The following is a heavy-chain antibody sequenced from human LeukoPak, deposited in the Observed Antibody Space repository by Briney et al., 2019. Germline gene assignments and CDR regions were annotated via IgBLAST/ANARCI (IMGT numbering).Heavy chain of an antibody. D-gene: IGHD6-13*01. CDR2: IYYSGST. CDR3: ARHGIVDSSRKYYFDY. V-gene: IGHV4-59*08. J-gene: IGHJ4*02. CDR1: GGSTSSYY. Sequence: SETLSLTCTVSGGSTSSYYWSWIRQPPGKGLEWIGYIYYSGSTNYNPSLKSRVTISVGTSKNQFSLNLNSVTAEDTAVYFCARHGIVDSSRKYYFDYWGQGTLVTVSS.